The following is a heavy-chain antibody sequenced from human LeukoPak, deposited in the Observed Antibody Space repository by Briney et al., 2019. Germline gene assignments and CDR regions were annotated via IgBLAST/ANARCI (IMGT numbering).Heavy chain of an antibody. J-gene: IGHJ4*02. Sequence: GGSLRLSCAASGFTFSGYAMSWVRQAPAKGLEWVSSMNARDGTTYYADSVKGRFTISRDNSKNTLYLQMNSLRVDDTAVYYCAKDWQWLVLRGQGTLGTVSS. CDR2: MNARDGTT. CDR1: GFTFSGYA. D-gene: IGHD6-19*01. V-gene: IGHV3-23*01. CDR3: AKDWQWLVL.